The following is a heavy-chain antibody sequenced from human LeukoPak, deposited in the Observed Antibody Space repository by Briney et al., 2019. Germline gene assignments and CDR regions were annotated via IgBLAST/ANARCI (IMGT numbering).Heavy chain of an antibody. CDR2: FDPEDGET. Sequence: GASVKVSCKVSGYTLTELSMHWVRQAPGKGLEWMGGFDPEDGETIYAQKFQGRVTMTEDTSTDTAYMELSSLRSEDTAVYYCATPLVAATHPLHPHYYYYGMDVWGQGTTVTVSS. J-gene: IGHJ6*02. D-gene: IGHD2-15*01. V-gene: IGHV1-24*01. CDR3: ATPLVAATHPLHPHYYYYGMDV. CDR1: GYTLTELS.